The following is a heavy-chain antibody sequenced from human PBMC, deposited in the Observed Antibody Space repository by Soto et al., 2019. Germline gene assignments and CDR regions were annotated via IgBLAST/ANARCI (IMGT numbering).Heavy chain of an antibody. CDR3: ARNLYNTGSFDH. Sequence: QVQLVQSGAEVKKPGASVKVSCKASGYTFTNYDINWVLQATGQGLEWVGWMTPISGDTGYAQNFQGRVTMTRDTPRSTAYLELSSLTSEDTAVYYCARNLYNTGSFDHWGQGTLVTVSS. CDR1: GYTFTNYD. D-gene: IGHD3-10*01. V-gene: IGHV1-8*02. J-gene: IGHJ4*02. CDR2: MTPISGDT.